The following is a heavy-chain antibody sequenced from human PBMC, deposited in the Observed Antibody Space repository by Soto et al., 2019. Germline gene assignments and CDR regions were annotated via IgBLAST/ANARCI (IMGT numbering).Heavy chain of an antibody. D-gene: IGHD3-3*01. V-gene: IGHV5-51*01. Sequence: GESLKISCKGSGYSFTSYWIGWVRQMPGKGLEWMGIIYPGDSDTRYSPSFQGQVTISADKSISTAYLQWSSLKASDTAMYYCAGSNYDFWSGLSSPPPQNWFDPWGQGTLVTVSS. J-gene: IGHJ5*02. CDR3: AGSNYDFWSGLSSPPPQNWFDP. CDR2: IYPGDSDT. CDR1: GYSFTSYW.